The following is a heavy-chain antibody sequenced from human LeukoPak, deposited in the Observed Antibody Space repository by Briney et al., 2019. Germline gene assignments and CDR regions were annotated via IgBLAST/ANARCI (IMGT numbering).Heavy chain of an antibody. Sequence: GGSLRLSCAASGFTFSTYAMTWVRQAPGKGLEWVSVISASGGRTYYADSVKGRFTISRDNSNNTLYLPMNSLRAEDTAVYYCAKHSGNYYFDYWGQGTLVTVSS. V-gene: IGHV3-23*01. CDR2: ISASGGRT. J-gene: IGHJ4*02. D-gene: IGHD1-26*01. CDR1: GFTFSTYA. CDR3: AKHSGNYYFDY.